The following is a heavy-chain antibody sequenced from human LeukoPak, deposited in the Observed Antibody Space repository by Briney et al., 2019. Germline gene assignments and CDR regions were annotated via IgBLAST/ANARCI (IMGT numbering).Heavy chain of an antibody. D-gene: IGHD2-15*01. CDR2: IYYSGST. V-gene: IGHV4-59*01. CDR1: GGSISSYY. CDR3: ARVGCSGGSCYPHWFDP. J-gene: IGHJ5*02. Sequence: SETLSLTCTVSGGSISSYYWSWIRQPPGKGLEWIGYIYYSGSTNYNPSLKSRVTISVDTSKNQFSLKLSSVTAADTAVCYCARVGCSGGSCYPHWFDPWGQGTLVTVSS.